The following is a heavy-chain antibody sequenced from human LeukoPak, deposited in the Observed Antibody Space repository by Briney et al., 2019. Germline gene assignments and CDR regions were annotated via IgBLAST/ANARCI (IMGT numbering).Heavy chain of an antibody. CDR3: AKVMYYDSSGYYFGGRFWDY. D-gene: IGHD3-22*01. CDR2: ISWSGRSI. V-gene: IGHV3-9*01. Sequence: GGSLRLSCAASGFGFEDYGMHWVRQAPGKGLEWVSRISWSGRSIGYGDSVKGRFNISRDNDKNTLYLQMNSLRAEDTAVYYCAKVMYYDSSGYYFGGRFWDYWGQGTLVTVSS. CDR1: GFGFEDYG. J-gene: IGHJ4*02.